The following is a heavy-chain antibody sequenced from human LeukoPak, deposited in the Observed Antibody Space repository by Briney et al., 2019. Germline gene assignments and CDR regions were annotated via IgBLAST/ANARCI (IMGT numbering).Heavy chain of an antibody. D-gene: IGHD5-24*01. V-gene: IGHV1-2*02. Sequence: ASVKVSCKASGYTFTGYYMHWVRQAPGQGLEWMGWINPNGGGTNYAQKFQGRVTMTRDTSISTAYMELSRLRSDDTAVYYCARAIQLLDAFDIWGQGTMVTVSS. J-gene: IGHJ3*02. CDR3: ARAIQLLDAFDI. CDR1: GYTFTGYY. CDR2: INPNGGGT.